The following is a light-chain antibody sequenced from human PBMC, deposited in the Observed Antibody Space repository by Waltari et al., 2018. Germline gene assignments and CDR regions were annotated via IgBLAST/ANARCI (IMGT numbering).Light chain of an antibody. CDR1: SSDIGSYNY. J-gene: IGLJ3*02. V-gene: IGLV2-23*01. Sequence: QSALTQPASVSGSPGQSTTLSCTGTSSDIGSYNYVSWYQQYPGKAPKLMIPGVTNRPSGVSDRFSGSKSGNTASLTISGLQAEDEAVYYCCSYARSRTLLFGGGTELTVL. CDR3: CSYARSRTLL. CDR2: GVT.